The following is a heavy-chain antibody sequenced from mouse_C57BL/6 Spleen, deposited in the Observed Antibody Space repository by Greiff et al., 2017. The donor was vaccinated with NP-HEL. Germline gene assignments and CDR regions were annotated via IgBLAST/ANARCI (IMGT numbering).Heavy chain of an antibody. D-gene: IGHD1-1*01. CDR2: IDPENGDT. Sequence: VQLQQSGAELVRPGASVKLSCTASGFNIKDDYMHWVKQRPEQGLEWIGWIDPENGDTEYASKFQGKATITADTSSNTAYLQLSSLTSEDTAVYYCTTVYYGSTKGYWGQGTTLTVSS. J-gene: IGHJ2*01. V-gene: IGHV14-4*01. CDR3: TTVYYGSTKGY. CDR1: GFNIKDDY.